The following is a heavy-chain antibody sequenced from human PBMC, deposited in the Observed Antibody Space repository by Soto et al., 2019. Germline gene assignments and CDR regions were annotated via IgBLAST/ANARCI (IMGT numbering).Heavy chain of an antibody. Sequence: GASVKVSCKASGYTFTSYDINWVRQATGQGLEWMGWMNPNSGNTGYAQKFQGRVTMTRNTSISTAYMELNSLRAEDTAVYYCARDPQLELRKNNGTPYYYYGMDVWGQGTTVTVSS. CDR2: MNPNSGNT. D-gene: IGHD1-7*01. V-gene: IGHV1-8*01. CDR3: ARDPQLELRKNNGTPYYYYGMDV. J-gene: IGHJ6*02. CDR1: GYTFTSYD.